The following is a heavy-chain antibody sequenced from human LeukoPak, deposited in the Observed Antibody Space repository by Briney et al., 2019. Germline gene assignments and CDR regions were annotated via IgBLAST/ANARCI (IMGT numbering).Heavy chain of an antibody. D-gene: IGHD1-26*01. V-gene: IGHV3-23*01. Sequence: GGSLRLSCAASGFNFRMYAMSWFRLAPGKALEWVSYIVGDGSSTYYADSVKGLFTISKDYSKNTLYLQMNSLSAEDTAMYYCAKDSIYGDGKWDIDHWGQGTLVTVSS. J-gene: IGHJ4*02. CDR1: GFNFRMYA. CDR3: AKDSIYGDGKWDIDH. CDR2: IVGDGSST.